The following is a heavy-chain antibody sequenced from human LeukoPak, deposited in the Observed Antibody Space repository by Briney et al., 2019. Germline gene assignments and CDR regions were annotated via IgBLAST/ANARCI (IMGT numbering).Heavy chain of an antibody. D-gene: IGHD3-22*01. Sequence: SETLSLTCIDSGGSISSYYWSWIRQPAGKGLEWIGRIYSSGSANYNPSLKSQVSMSVDTSKNQFSLKLSSVTAADTAMYYCARNYYDTNGYYSGFDYWGQGTLVTVSS. J-gene: IGHJ4*02. V-gene: IGHV4-4*07. CDR1: GGSISSYY. CDR3: ARNYYDTNGYYSGFDY. CDR2: IYSSGSA.